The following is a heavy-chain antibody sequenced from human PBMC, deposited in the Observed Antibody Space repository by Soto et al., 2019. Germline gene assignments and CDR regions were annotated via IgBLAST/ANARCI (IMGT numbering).Heavy chain of an antibody. CDR3: ARRATSCPPYDLDY. CDR1: GGSISNYC. D-gene: IGHD2-2*01. V-gene: IGHV4-59*08. J-gene: IGHJ4*02. CDR2: SNHSWST. Sequence: QAQLQESGPGLVKPSESLSLTCTVSGGSISNYCWSWIRQPPGKGLEWIGYSNHSWSTNYHPYLKRRGTISIDTSNNQSSLKLLCVTAADAAVYYYARRATSCPPYDLDYWGQGTLVTVSS.